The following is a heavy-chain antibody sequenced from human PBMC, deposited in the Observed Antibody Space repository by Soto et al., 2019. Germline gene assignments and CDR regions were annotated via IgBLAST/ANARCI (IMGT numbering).Heavy chain of an antibody. CDR1: GYSFTSYW. CDR2: IDPSDSYT. CDR3: ARQSQLWSNYYYGMDV. V-gene: IGHV5-10-1*01. J-gene: IGHJ6*02. Sequence: GESLKISCEGSGYSFTSYWISWVRQMPGKGLEWMGRIDPSDSYTNYSPSFQGHVTISADKSISTAYLQWSSLKASDTAMYYCARQSQLWSNYYYGMDVWGQGTTVTVSS. D-gene: IGHD5-18*01.